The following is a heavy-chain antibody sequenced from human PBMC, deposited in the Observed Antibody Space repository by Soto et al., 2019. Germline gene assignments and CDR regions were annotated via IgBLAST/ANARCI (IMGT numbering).Heavy chain of an antibody. CDR2: ISYDGSNK. CDR3: AKGFPDRVIDY. J-gene: IGHJ4*02. V-gene: IGHV3-30*18. CDR1: GFTFSTYG. Sequence: QVQLVESGGGVVQPGRSLRLSCAASGFTFSTYGMHWVRQAPGKGLEWVAVISYDGSNKYYADSVKGRFTISRDNSKHMMYLQMSSLRAEDTAVYYCAKGFPDRVIDYWGQGTLVTVSS.